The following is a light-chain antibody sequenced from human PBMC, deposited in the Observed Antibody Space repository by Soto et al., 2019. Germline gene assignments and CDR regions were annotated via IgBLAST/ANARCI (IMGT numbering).Light chain of an antibody. CDR3: QQRSNWPIIT. CDR1: QSVRSSY. V-gene: IGKV3D-20*02. J-gene: IGKJ5*01. Sequence: EVVLTQYPGTMSLSPGERDTRSCRASQSVRSSYFAWYQQKPGQAPRLLIHDASSRATGISDRFSGSGSGTDFTLTISSLEPEDFAVYYCQQRSNWPIITVGQVTRLEIK. CDR2: DAS.